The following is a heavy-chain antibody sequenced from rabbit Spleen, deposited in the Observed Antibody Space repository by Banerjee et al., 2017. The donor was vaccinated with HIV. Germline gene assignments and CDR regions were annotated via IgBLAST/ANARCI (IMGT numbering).Heavy chain of an antibody. V-gene: IGHV1S40*01. CDR1: GFSFSSGYD. D-gene: IGHD8-1*01. CDR3: ARAAGTSVYIPDYFNL. CDR2: IYAGSSGST. Sequence: QQLVESGGDLVKPGTSLTLTCTASGFSFSSGYDMCWVRQAPGKGLEWIACIYAGSSGSTYYASWAKGRFTISKTSSTTVTLQMTSLTAADTATYFCARAAGTSVYIPDYFNLWGPGTLVTVS. J-gene: IGHJ4*01.